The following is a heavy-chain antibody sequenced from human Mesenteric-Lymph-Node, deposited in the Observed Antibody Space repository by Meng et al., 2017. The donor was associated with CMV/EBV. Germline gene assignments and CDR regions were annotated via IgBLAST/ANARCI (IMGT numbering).Heavy chain of an antibody. V-gene: IGHV4-34*01. D-gene: IGHD6-6*01. Sequence: TCAVYGGSFSGYYWSWIRQPPGKGLEWIGEINHSGSTNYNPSLKSRVTISVDTSKNQFSLKLSSVTAADTAVYYCARVSEYSSSSDYWGQGTLVTVSS. CDR3: ARVSEYSSSSDY. J-gene: IGHJ4*02. CDR2: INHSGST. CDR1: GGSFSGYY.